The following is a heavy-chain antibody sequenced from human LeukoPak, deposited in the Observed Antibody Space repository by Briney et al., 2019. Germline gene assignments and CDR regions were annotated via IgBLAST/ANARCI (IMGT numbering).Heavy chain of an antibody. J-gene: IGHJ6*04. D-gene: IGHD3-10*02. CDR2: IKQDGSEK. V-gene: IGHV3-7*01. Sequence: GGSLRLSCAASGFSLSSYWMTWVRQAPGKGLEWVANIKQDGSEKYYMDSVKGRFTISRDNAKNSLYLQMNSLRAEDTAVYYCAELGITMIGGVWGKGTTVTISS. CDR1: GFSLSSYW. CDR3: AELGITMIGGV.